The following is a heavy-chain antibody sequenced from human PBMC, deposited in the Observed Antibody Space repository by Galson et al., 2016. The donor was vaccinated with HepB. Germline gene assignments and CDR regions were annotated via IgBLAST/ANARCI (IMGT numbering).Heavy chain of an antibody. CDR1: GYNFNVYW. J-gene: IGHJ4*02. Sequence: QSGAEVKKPGEPLKISCQASGYNFNVYWIAWVRQKPGKGLEWMGIIYPDDSDAKYSPSFEGQVIFSADKSTSTVYLQWSSLEASDSAIYYCARQGSEDYDGTAVGGWGQGTLVTGSS. CDR3: ARQGSEDYDGTAVGG. CDR2: IYPDDSDA. V-gene: IGHV5-51*01. D-gene: IGHD3-22*01.